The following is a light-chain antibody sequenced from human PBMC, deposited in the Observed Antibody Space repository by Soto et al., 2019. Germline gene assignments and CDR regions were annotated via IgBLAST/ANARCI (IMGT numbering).Light chain of an antibody. CDR2: DVT. V-gene: IGLV2-11*01. CDR1: SGDVGV. Sequence: QSVLTQPPSVSGSPGQSVTISCTGTSGDVGVVSWYQQYPGKGPKVVIHDVTERPSGIPDRFSGSKSANTASLTISGLQAEDEADYYCCSYAVTHTSVVFGGGTKLTVL. J-gene: IGLJ2*01. CDR3: CSYAVTHTSVV.